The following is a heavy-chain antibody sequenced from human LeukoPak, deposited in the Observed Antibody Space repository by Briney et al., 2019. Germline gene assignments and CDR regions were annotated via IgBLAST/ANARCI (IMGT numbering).Heavy chain of an antibody. Sequence: GGSLRLSCAASRFTVATSHMNWVRQAPGKGLEWVSVIYNGDNTAYADSVKGRFTVSRDNSKNTLYLQMHSLRAEDTAVYFCARASRWLAFDTWGQGTLVTVSS. D-gene: IGHD6-19*01. CDR3: ARASRWLAFDT. CDR1: RFTVATSH. J-gene: IGHJ4*02. CDR2: IYNGDNT. V-gene: IGHV3-66*01.